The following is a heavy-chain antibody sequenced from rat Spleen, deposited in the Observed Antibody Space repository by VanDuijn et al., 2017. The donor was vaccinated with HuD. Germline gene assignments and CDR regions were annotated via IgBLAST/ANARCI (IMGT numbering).Heavy chain of an antibody. CDR3: ARSSRDYGYNQPYYFDY. CDR2: ISYDGSST. D-gene: IGHD1-9*01. V-gene: IGHV5-29*01. J-gene: IGHJ2*01. Sequence: EVQLVESGGGLVQPGRSLKLSCAASGFTFSNYGMAWVRQAPTKGLEWVATISYDGSSTYYRDSVKGRFTISRDNAKSTLYLQMDSLRSEDTATYYCARSSRDYGYNQPYYFDYWGQGVMVTVSS. CDR1: GFTFSNYG.